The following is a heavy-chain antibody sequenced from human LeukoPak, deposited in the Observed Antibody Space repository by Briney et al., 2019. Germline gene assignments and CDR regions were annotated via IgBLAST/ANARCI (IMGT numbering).Heavy chain of an antibody. CDR3: ASEAHRGGFDS. D-gene: IGHD3-16*01. J-gene: IGHJ4*02. V-gene: IGHV4-39*01. Sequence: SETLSLTCTVSGGSISSDTYFWGWIRQPPGKGLEWIANIYFTGNTYYNPSLKSRATISVDTSKNQFSLTLSSVTAADTAVYYCASEAHRGGFDSWGQGTQVTVSS. CDR1: GGSISSDTYF. CDR2: IYFTGNT.